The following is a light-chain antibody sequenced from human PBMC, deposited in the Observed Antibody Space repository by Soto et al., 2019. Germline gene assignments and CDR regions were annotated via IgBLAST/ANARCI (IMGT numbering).Light chain of an antibody. J-gene: IGKJ2*01. CDR1: QSLLHSNGYNY. V-gene: IGKV2-28*01. CDR3: MQALQAPYT. Sequence: DIVMTQSPLSLPVTPGEPASISCGSSQSLLHSNGYNYLDWYLQKPGQSPQLLIYLGSNRASGVADRFSGSGSGTDFTLKISRVEADDVGLYYCMQALQAPYTFGQGTKLEIK. CDR2: LGS.